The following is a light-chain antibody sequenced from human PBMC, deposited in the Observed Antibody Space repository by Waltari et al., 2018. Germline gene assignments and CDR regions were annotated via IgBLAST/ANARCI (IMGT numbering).Light chain of an antibody. Sequence: SYVLSQPPSVSVAPGQTARITCGGNNIGGETVHWYQQKPGQAPILVGYDDSDRPSGVPERFSGSKSGNTATLTISRVEAGDEAAYHCQVWDRTNKYFVFGGGTKMTVL. CDR1: NIGGET. CDR3: QVWDRTNKYFV. V-gene: IGLV3-21*02. CDR2: DDS. J-gene: IGLJ2*01.